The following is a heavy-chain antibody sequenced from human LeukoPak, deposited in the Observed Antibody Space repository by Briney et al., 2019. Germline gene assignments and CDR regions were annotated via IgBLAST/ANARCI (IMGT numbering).Heavy chain of an antibody. J-gene: IGHJ6*02. V-gene: IGHV3-7*01. D-gene: IGHD3-10*01. Sequence: GGSVRLSCAASGFTFSSYGMSWVRQAPGRGLEWVANIRQDGGEKYYVESVKGRVTISRDNAKNSLYLQMNSLRAEDTAVYYCARDSAYYYGSGSYFLYYYYYYGMDVWGQGITDTVSS. CDR3: ARDSAYYYGSGSYFLYYYYYYGMDV. CDR2: IRQDGGEK. CDR1: GFTFSSYG.